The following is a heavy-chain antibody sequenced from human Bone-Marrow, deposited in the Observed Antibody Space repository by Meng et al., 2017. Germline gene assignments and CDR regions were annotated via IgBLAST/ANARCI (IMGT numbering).Heavy chain of an antibody. CDR1: GYNFPDYY. J-gene: IGHJ4*02. CDR2: INPKSGDT. Sequence: ASVKVSCKPSGYNFPDYYIHWVRRAPGQGLEWMGRINPKSGDTHYAQKFQARVTMTGDTSISTAYMELSGLRSDDTAMYYCAHNAGIAVASTFDYWGQGTLVTVSS. D-gene: IGHD6-19*01. V-gene: IGHV1-2*06. CDR3: AHNAGIAVASTFDY.